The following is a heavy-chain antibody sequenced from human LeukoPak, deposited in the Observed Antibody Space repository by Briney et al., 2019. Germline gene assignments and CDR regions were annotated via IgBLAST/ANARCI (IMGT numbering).Heavy chain of an antibody. CDR2: ISTSGST. Sequence: SETLSLTCTVSGGSISSYYWSWIRQPPGRGLEWIGYISTSGSTNYNPSLKSRVTKSVDTSKNQFSLKLSSVTPADTAVYYCARRGPGGSYPFDYWGQGTLVSVSS. J-gene: IGHJ4*02. CDR1: GGSISSYY. V-gene: IGHV4-4*09. D-gene: IGHD1-26*01. CDR3: ARRGPGGSYPFDY.